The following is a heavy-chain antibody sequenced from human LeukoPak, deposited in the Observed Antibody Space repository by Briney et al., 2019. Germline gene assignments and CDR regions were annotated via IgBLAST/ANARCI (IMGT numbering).Heavy chain of an antibody. CDR2: IYFSGNT. J-gene: IGHJ4*02. Sequence: PSETLSLTCTVSGGSISPYYWTWIRQPPGKGLAWIGYIYFSGNTNYNLSLKSRVTISLHTSKNQFSLNLSSVTAADTAVYYCARSPTYFSDSNGYPRGFDYWGQGTLVTVSS. D-gene: IGHD3-22*01. CDR3: ARSPTYFSDSNGYPRGFDY. V-gene: IGHV4-59*01. CDR1: GGSISPYY.